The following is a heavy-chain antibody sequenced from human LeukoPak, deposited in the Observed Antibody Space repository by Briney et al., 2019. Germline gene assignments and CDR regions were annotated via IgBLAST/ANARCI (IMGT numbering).Heavy chain of an antibody. V-gene: IGHV4-34*01. Sequence: SETLSLTCAVYGGSFSDYYWSWIRQPPGKGLEWIGEINHSGSTNYNPSLKSRVTISVDTSKNQFSLKLSSVTAADTAVYYCAREGVYYDILTGRRYAFDIWGQGTMVTVSS. CDR1: GGSFSDYY. D-gene: IGHD3-9*01. CDR3: AREGVYYDILTGRRYAFDI. J-gene: IGHJ3*02. CDR2: INHSGST.